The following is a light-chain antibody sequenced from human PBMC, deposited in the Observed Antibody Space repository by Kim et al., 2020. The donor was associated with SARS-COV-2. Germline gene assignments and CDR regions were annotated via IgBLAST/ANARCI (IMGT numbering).Light chain of an antibody. V-gene: IGKV1-5*03. Sequence: LSASVGDRVTITCRASQPIRDRLAWYQHKPGKAPNLLIYLTSSLQHGVPSRFRGGGSGTEFTLTITSLQPDDFATYYCQQYSSYSTFGQGTKLEI. J-gene: IGKJ2*01. CDR1: QPIRDR. CDR2: LTS. CDR3: QQYSSYST.